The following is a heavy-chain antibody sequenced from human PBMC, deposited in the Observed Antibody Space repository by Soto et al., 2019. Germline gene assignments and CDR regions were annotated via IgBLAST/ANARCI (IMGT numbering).Heavy chain of an antibody. CDR1: GGSISSYY. J-gene: IGHJ5*02. CDR2: IYYSGST. CDR3: ASSGYDFWSGPYNWFDP. V-gene: IGHV4-59*01. D-gene: IGHD3-3*01. Sequence: SETLSLTCTVSGGSISSYYWSWIRQPPGKGLEWIGYIYYSGSTNYNPSLKSRVTISVDTSKNQFSLKLSSVTAADTAVYYCASSGYDFWSGPYNWFDPWGQGTLVTVS.